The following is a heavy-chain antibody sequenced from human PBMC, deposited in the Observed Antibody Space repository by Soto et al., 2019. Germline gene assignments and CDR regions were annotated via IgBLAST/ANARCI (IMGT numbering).Heavy chain of an antibody. CDR1: GYTFTSYG. V-gene: IGHV1-18*01. Sequence: ASVKVSCKASGYTFTSYGISWVRQAPGQGLEWMGWISAYNGNTNYAQKLQGRVTMTTDTSTSTAYMELRSLRSDDTAVYYCAREGFYGDYLVVSYGMDVWGQGTTVTVSS. J-gene: IGHJ6*02. CDR3: AREGFYGDYLVVSYGMDV. CDR2: ISAYNGNT. D-gene: IGHD4-17*01.